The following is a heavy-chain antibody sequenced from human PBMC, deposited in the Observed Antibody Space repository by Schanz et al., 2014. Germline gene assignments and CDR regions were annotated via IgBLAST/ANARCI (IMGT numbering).Heavy chain of an antibody. J-gene: IGHJ6*04. Sequence: EVQLLESGGGLVQPGGSLRLSCVASGVTFSSYAMNWVRQAPEKGLEWVSYISSSSGTIYYADSVKGRFTISRDNAKNLLYLQMNGLRAEDTAVYFCARDLSSLIQGDVWGKGTTVTVSS. CDR2: ISSSSGTI. V-gene: IGHV3-48*01. CDR3: ARDLSSLIQGDV. D-gene: IGHD2-2*01. CDR1: GVTFSSYA.